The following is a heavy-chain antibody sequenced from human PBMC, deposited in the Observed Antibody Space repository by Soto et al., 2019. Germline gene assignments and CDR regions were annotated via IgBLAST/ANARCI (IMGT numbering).Heavy chain of an antibody. CDR1: VGTFSSYA. V-gene: IGHV1-69*01. CDR2: TIPIFGTA. J-gene: IGHJ6*02. Sequence: QVQLVQSGAEVKKPGSSVKVSCKASVGTFSSYAISWVRQAPGQGLDWMGGTIPIFGTATYAQKFQGRVTITADESTSTAYMELSSLRAEDTAVYYCARTGGYCSSTSCPDLYYYYGMDVWGQGTTVTGTS. CDR3: ARTGGYCSSTSCPDLYYYYGMDV. D-gene: IGHD2-2*01.